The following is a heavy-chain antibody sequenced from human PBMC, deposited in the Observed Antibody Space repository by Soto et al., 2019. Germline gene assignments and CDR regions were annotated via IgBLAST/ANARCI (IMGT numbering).Heavy chain of an antibody. V-gene: IGHV1-18*01. D-gene: IGHD6-19*01. CDR3: ARALSVAQYYYYMDV. CDR2: ISPYNGNT. Sequence: GPGVKKPGASVKVPCKTSGYTFTTYGISWVRQAPGQGLEWMGWISPYNGNTHYAQKFQGRVTMTTDTSTTTAYMELRTLRSDDRAVYFCARALSVAQYYYYMDVWGKGTTVTVSS. CDR1: GYTFTTYG. J-gene: IGHJ6*03.